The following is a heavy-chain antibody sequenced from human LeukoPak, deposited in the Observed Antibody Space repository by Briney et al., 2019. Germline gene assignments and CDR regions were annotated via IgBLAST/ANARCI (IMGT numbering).Heavy chain of an antibody. CDR2: ISSSSSYI. Sequence: GGSLRLSCAASGFTFSSYSMNWVRQAPGKGLEWVSSISSSSSYIYYADSVKGRFTISRDNAKNSLYLQMNSLRAEDTAVYYCARDNPSSNQLLPFDYWGQGTLVTVSS. J-gene: IGHJ4*02. CDR1: GFTFSSYS. V-gene: IGHV3-21*01. CDR3: ARDNPSSNQLLPFDY. D-gene: IGHD2-2*01.